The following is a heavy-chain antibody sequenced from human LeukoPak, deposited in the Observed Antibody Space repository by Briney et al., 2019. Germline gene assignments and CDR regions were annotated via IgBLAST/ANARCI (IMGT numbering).Heavy chain of an antibody. CDR1: GFTFSSYS. J-gene: IGHJ5*02. D-gene: IGHD3-3*01. CDR3: ARGEADYDFWSGYSNWFDP. CDR2: ISSSSYI. Sequence: PGGSLRLSCAASGFTFSSYSMNWVRQAPGKGLEWVSSISSSSYIYYADSVKGRFTISRDNAKNSLYLQMNSLRAEDTAVYYCARGEADYDFWSGYSNWFDPWGQGTLVTVSS. V-gene: IGHV3-21*01.